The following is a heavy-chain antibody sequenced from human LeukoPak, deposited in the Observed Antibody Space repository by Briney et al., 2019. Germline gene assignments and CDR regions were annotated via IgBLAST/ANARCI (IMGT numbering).Heavy chain of an antibody. V-gene: IGHV3-23*01. J-gene: IGHJ4*02. D-gene: IGHD2-15*01. CDR1: GFTFSSFA. CDR3: XKEVDSSFDY. CDR2: ISGGGPST. Sequence: GGSLRLSCAASGFTFSSFAMNWVRQTPGKGLEWVSGISGGGPSTYYADSVKGRFTISRDDSKNTLYLQMNSLRAEDTAVYYCXKEVDSSFDYWGQGTLVTVSA.